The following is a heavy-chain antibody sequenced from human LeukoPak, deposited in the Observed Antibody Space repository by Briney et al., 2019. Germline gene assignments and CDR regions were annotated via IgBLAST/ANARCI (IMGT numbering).Heavy chain of an antibody. CDR2: IKQDGSEK. V-gene: IGHV3-7*01. J-gene: IGHJ6*03. CDR3: ARSVGSWYFGNYYYYMDV. D-gene: IGHD6-13*01. CDR1: GFTFSSYW. Sequence: PGGSLRLSCAASGFTFSSYWMSWVRQAPGKGLEWVANIKQDGSEKYYVDSVKGRFTISRDNAKNSLYLQMNSLRAEDTAVYYCARSVGSWYFGNYYYYMDVWGKGTTVTVSS.